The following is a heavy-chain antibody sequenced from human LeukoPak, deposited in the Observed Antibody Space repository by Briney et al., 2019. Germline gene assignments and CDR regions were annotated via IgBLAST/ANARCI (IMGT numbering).Heavy chain of an antibody. J-gene: IGHJ4*02. Sequence: PSETLSLTCAVSGYSISSGYYWGWIRQPPGKGLEWIGSIYHSGSTYYNPSLKSRVTISVDTSKNQFSLKLSSVTAPDTAVCYCARQDYDILSARFDYWGQGTLVTVSS. CDR2: IYHSGST. CDR3: ARQDYDILSARFDY. V-gene: IGHV4-38-2*01. D-gene: IGHD3-9*01. CDR1: GYSISSGYY.